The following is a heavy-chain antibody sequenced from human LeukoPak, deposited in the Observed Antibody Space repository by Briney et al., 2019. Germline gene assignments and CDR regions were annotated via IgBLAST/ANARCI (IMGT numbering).Heavy chain of an antibody. CDR3: TRESGSYHGDDC. CDR2: INPNNGAT. D-gene: IGHD1-26*01. J-gene: IGHJ4*02. CDR1: GYTVTGYY. Sequence: ASVKVSCKASGYTVTGYYMHWVRQAPGQGLEWMGRINPNNGATNYAQKFQGRVTITGDTSISTAYMELSSLRSDDTAVYYCTRESGSYHGDDCWGQGALVTVSS. V-gene: IGHV1-2*06.